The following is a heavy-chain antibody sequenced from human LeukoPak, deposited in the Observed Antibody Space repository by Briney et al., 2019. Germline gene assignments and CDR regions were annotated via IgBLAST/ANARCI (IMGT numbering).Heavy chain of an antibody. CDR1: GYTLTGLS. CDR2: FDPEDGET. V-gene: IGHV1-24*01. Sequence: ASVKVSCKVSGYTLTGLSMHWVRQAPGKGLEWMGGFDPEDGETIYAQKFQGRVTMTEDTSTDTAYMELSSLRSEDTAVYYCATDLSLTGYYSFRWFDPWGQGTLVTVSS. CDR3: ATDLSLTGYYSFRWFDP. D-gene: IGHD3-9*01. J-gene: IGHJ5*02.